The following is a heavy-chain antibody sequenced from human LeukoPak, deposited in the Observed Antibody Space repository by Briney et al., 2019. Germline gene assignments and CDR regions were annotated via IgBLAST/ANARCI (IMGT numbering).Heavy chain of an antibody. D-gene: IGHD2/OR15-2a*01. CDR2: INPNSGGT. CDR3: ARGVPFYVSADYGMDV. J-gene: IGHJ6*02. V-gene: IGHV1-2*06. Sequence: ASVKVSCKASGYTFTCYYMHWVRQAPGQGLEWMGRINPNSGGTNYAKKFQGRVTMTRDTSINTAYMELSRLRSDDTAVYYCARGVPFYVSADYGMDVWGQGTTVTVSS. CDR1: GYTFTCYY.